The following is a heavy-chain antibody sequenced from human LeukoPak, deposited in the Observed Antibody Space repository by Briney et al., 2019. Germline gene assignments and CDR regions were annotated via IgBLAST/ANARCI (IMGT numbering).Heavy chain of an antibody. D-gene: IGHD3-10*01. CDR3: ARDVLWFGHWPWFDP. CDR2: INHSGST. V-gene: IGHV4-34*01. CDR1: GGSFSGYY. J-gene: IGHJ5*02. Sequence: SETLSLTCAVYGGSFSGYYWSWIRQPPGKGLEWIGEINHSGSTNYNPSLKSRVTISVDTSKNQFSLKLSSVTAADTAVYYCARDVLWFGHWPWFDPWGQGTLVTVSS.